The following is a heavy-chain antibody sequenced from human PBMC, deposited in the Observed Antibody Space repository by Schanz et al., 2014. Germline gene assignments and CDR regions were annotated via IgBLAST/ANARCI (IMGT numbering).Heavy chain of an antibody. J-gene: IGHJ4*02. V-gene: IGHV3-23*01. CDR3: ARIGGSVFDY. D-gene: IGHD3-10*01. CDR1: RFTVTNAW. CDR2: ISGSGGNT. Sequence: DVQLLESGGGLVQPGGSLRLSCAASRFTVTNAWMSWVRQAPGKGLEWVSIISGSGGNTYYADAVRGRFTISRDNSKTTVYLQMNSLRAEDTAVYYCARIGGSVFDYWAQGTLVTVSS.